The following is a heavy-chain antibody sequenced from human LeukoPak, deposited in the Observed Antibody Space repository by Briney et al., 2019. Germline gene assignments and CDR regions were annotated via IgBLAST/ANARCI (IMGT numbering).Heavy chain of an antibody. CDR2: INPNSGGT. D-gene: IGHD6-13*01. V-gene: IGHV1-2*02. CDR1: GYTFTGYY. CDR3: ARDRSSKGYYYYGMDV. Sequence: ASVKVSCKASGYTFTGYYMHWVRQAPGQGLEWMGWINPNSGGTNYAQKFQGRVTMARDTSISTAYMELSRLRSDDTAVYYCARDRSSKGYYYYGMDVWGQGTTVTVSS. J-gene: IGHJ6*02.